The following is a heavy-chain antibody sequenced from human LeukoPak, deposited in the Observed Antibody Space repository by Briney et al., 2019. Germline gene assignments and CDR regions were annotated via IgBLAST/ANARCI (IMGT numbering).Heavy chain of an antibody. CDR3: AKGLHSSGWYYFDY. Sequence: KSGGSLRLSCAASGFTFSSYAVRWVREAPGKGVECVSAISGSGGSTYYADSVKGRFTISRDNSKNTLYLQMNSLRAEDTAVYYCAKGLHSSGWYYFDYWGQGTLVTVSS. CDR2: ISGSGGST. D-gene: IGHD6-19*01. J-gene: IGHJ4*02. CDR1: GFTFSSYA. V-gene: IGHV3-23*01.